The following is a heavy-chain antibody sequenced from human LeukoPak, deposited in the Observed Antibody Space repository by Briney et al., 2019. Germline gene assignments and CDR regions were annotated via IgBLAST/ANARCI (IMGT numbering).Heavy chain of an antibody. CDR3: ANHFACGSTSCPPFDS. D-gene: IGHD2-2*01. J-gene: IGHJ4*02. V-gene: IGHV3-21*01. CDR1: GFIFNTYS. Sequence: GGSLRLSCAASGFIFNTYSMNWVRQAPGKGLEWVSSISDNSNYIYYSDSVEGRFTVSRDNAKNSLYLQMNSLRVEDTAVYYCANHFACGSTSCPPFDSWGQGTLVTVSS. CDR2: ISDNSNYI.